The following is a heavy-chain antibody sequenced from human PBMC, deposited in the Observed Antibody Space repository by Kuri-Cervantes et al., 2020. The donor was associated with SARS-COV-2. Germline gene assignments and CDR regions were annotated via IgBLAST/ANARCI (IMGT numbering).Heavy chain of an antibody. D-gene: IGHD3-3*01. CDR3: ARNSRSSYQVLLDHYYYSYMDV. J-gene: IGHJ6*03. CDR1: GWSFSGYY. Sequence: SETLSLTCAVYGWSFSGYYWSWIRQPPGKGLEWIGEINHSGSTNYNPSLKSRVTISVDTSKNKFSLKLSAVSAADTAVYYCARNSRSSYQVLLDHYYYSYMDVWDKGTTVTVSS. V-gene: IGHV4-34*01. CDR2: INHSGST.